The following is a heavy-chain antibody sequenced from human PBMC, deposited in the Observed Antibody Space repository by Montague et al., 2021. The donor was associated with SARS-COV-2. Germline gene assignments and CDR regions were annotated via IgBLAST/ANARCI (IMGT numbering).Heavy chain of an antibody. Sequence: SLRLSYAASGFSFSSYHMNWVRQAPGKGLEWVSSISPSGNYIYSADSLKGRFTISRDNAKNSLYLQMSSLRAEDTAIYYCARASWIVATVPDYWGQGTLVTVSS. D-gene: IGHD5-12*01. V-gene: IGHV3-21*01. CDR1: GFSFSSYH. J-gene: IGHJ4*02. CDR2: ISPSGNYI. CDR3: ARASWIVATVPDY.